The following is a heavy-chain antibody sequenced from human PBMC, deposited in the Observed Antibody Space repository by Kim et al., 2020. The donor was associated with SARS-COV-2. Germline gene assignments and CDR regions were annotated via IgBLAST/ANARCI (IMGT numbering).Heavy chain of an antibody. V-gene: IGHV1-46*01. Sequence: ASVKVSCKAFGYTFTSYYMHWVRQAPGQGLEWMGVINPSGGSTSYAQKFQGRVTMTRDTSMSTVYMELNSLTSEDTAVYYCATFPHSTSWYNFDYWGLGT. CDR3: ATFPHSTSWYNFDY. CDR1: GYTFTSYY. CDR2: INPSGGST. D-gene: IGHD6-13*01. J-gene: IGHJ4*02.